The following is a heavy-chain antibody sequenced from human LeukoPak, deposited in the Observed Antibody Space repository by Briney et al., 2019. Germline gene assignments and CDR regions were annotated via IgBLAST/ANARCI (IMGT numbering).Heavy chain of an antibody. CDR1: GYTFTSYG. CDR3: ARESHETREDY. V-gene: IGHV1-18*01. J-gene: IGHJ4*02. Sequence: PGASVKVSCKASGYTFTSYGISWVRQAPGQGLEWMGWISANNGDTDYPPKLQDRVTMTTDTYTSTAYMELRSLRSDDKAIYYCARESHETREDYWGQGTLVTVSS. CDR2: ISANNGDT. D-gene: IGHD1-1*01.